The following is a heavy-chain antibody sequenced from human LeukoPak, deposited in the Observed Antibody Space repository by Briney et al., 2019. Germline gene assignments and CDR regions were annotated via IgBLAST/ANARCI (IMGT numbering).Heavy chain of an antibody. CDR1: GFTFSSYG. CDR2: IWYDGSNK. J-gene: IGHJ4*02. D-gene: IGHD5-12*01. V-gene: IGHV3-33*06. Sequence: GGSLRLSCAASGFTFSSYGMHWVRQAPGKGLEWVAVIWYDGSNKYYADSVKGRFTISRDNSKNTLYLQMNSLRAEDTAVYYCAKDYSGYDLFDYWGQGTLVTVSS. CDR3: AKDYSGYDLFDY.